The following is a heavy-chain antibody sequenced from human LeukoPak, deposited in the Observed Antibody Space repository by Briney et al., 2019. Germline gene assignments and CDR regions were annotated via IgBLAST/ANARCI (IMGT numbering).Heavy chain of an antibody. CDR1: GFTFSSYW. Sequence: GGSLRLSCAASGFTFSSYWMTWVRQAPGKGLQWVANIKEDGSEIYYVDSVKGRFTISRDNAKNSLYLQMNSVRAEDTALYYCAKGVYSYPSWGQGTLVTVSS. CDR2: IKEDGSEI. CDR3: AKGVYSYPS. V-gene: IGHV3-7*01. J-gene: IGHJ5*02. D-gene: IGHD3-16*01.